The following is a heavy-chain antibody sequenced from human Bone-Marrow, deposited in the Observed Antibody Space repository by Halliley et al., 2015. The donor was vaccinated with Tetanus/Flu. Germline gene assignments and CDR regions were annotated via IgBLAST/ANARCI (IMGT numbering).Heavy chain of an antibody. J-gene: IGHJ4*02. D-gene: IGHD6-13*01. V-gene: IGHV3-64D*06. Sequence: KGGCTYYADSVKGRFAIFRDNSKNAVYLQMSSLRVEDTAVYYCVKGLYSSSWEIDFLGQGTLVTVSS. CDR3: VKGLYSSSWEIDF. CDR2: KGGCT.